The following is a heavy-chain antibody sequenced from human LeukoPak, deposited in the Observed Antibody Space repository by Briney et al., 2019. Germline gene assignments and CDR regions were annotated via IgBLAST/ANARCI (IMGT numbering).Heavy chain of an antibody. CDR1: GFTVSSIY. CDR3: AGASIAVLQSQFDY. Sequence: GGSLRHSCAASGFTVSSIYMSWVRQAPGKGLEWVSVIYSGGDKYYADSVKGRFTISRDNSKNTLYLQMNNLRAEDTAVYYCAGASIAVLQSQFDYWGQGNLVTVSS. J-gene: IGHJ4*02. V-gene: IGHV3-66*01. D-gene: IGHD3-3*02. CDR2: IYSGGDK.